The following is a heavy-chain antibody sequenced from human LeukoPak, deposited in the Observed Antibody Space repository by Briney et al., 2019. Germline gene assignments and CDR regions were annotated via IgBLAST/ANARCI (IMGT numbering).Heavy chain of an antibody. CDR1: GYTFTSYY. J-gene: IGHJ4*02. CDR3: ARDVAIAAAGYYFDY. Sequence: ASVKVSCKASGYTFTSYYMHWVRQAPGQGLEWMGIINPSGGSTSYAQKFQGRATMTRDTSTSTVYMELSSLRSEDTAVYYCARDVAIAAAGYYFDYWGQGTLVTVSS. D-gene: IGHD6-13*01. V-gene: IGHV1-46*01. CDR2: INPSGGST.